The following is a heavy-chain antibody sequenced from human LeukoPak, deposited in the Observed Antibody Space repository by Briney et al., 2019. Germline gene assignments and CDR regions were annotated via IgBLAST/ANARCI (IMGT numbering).Heavy chain of an antibody. CDR3: ARDRDWDAFDI. CDR1: GFTFSSYW. Sequence: PGGSLRLSCAASGFTFSSYWMSWVRQAPGKWLEWVANIKQDGSEKHYVDSVKGRFTISRDNAKNSLYLQMNSLRAEDTAVYYCARDRDWDAFDIWGQGTMVTVSS. D-gene: IGHD2-21*02. V-gene: IGHV3-7*01. CDR2: IKQDGSEK. J-gene: IGHJ3*02.